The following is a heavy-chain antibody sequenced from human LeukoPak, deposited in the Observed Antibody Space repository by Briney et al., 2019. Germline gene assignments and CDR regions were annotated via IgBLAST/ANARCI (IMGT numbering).Heavy chain of an antibody. Sequence: ASLKVSCKASGYTFTGYYMHWVRQAPGQGLEWMGWINPNSGGTNYAQKFQGRVTMTRDTSISTAYMELSRLSSDDTAVYYCARSHGGITIRNWFDPWGQGTLVTVSS. V-gene: IGHV1-2*02. D-gene: IGHD3-3*01. CDR2: INPNSGGT. CDR3: ARSHGGITIRNWFDP. J-gene: IGHJ5*02. CDR1: GYTFTGYY.